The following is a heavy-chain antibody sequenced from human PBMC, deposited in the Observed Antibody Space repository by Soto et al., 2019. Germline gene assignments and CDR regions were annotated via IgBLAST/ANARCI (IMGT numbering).Heavy chain of an antibody. CDR1: GYTFSNYG. V-gene: IGHV1-18*01. CDR2: ISAYSGST. Sequence: ASVKVSCKASGYTFSNYGISWVRQAPGQGLEWMGWISAYSGSTKYAQNLQGRVTMTTDTSTSTAYMDLRSLRSDDTAVYYCARDCSGGYCNLDFRGQGTLVTVSS. D-gene: IGHD2-15*01. CDR3: ARDCSGGYCNLDF. J-gene: IGHJ4*02.